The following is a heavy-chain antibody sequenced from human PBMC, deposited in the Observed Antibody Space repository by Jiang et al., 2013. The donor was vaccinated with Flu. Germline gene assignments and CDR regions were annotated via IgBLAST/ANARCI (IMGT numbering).Heavy chain of an antibody. V-gene: IGHV5-10-1*01. D-gene: IGHD3-22*01. Sequence: GAEVKKPGESLRISCKGSGYSFTSYWISWVRQMPGKGLEWMGRIDPSDSYTNYSPSFQGHVTISADKSISTAYLQWSSLKASDTAMYYCARHSERKWLLPRDDAFDIWGQGTMVTVSS. CDR3: ARHSERKWLLPRDDAFDI. CDR1: GYSFTSYW. CDR2: IDPSDSYT. J-gene: IGHJ3*02.